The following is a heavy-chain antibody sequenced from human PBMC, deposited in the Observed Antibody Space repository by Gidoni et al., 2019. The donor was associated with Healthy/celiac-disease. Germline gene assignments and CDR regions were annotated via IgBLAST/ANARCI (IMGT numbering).Heavy chain of an antibody. V-gene: IGHV5-10-1*03. J-gene: IGHJ5*02. CDR3: ARQLAYYDSSGYFNWFDP. Sequence: EVQLVHSGAEVQQPGESLRISCKGSGYSFTSYWISWVSQMPGKGLEWMGRMDPRDSYTNYSPSCQGHVTISADKSISTAYLQWSSLKASDTAMYYCARQLAYYDSSGYFNWFDPWGQGTLVTVSS. D-gene: IGHD3-22*01. CDR1: GYSFTSYW. CDR2: MDPRDSYT.